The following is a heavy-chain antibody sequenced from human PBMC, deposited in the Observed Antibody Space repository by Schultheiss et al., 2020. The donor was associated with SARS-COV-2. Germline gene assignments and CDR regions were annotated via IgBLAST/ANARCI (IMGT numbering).Heavy chain of an antibody. V-gene: IGHV2-70*04. J-gene: IGHJ4*02. D-gene: IGHD5-18*01. CDR2: TDWDDDK. CDR1: GFSLSTNGMR. Sequence: SGPTLVKPTQTLTLTCTFSGFSLSTNGMRVSWIRQPPGKALEWLARTDWDDDKYYSTSLKTRLTISKDTSKNQVVLTMTNMDPVDTATYYCARIQSSYEHYYFDYWGQGTLVTVSS. CDR3: ARIQSSYEHYYFDY.